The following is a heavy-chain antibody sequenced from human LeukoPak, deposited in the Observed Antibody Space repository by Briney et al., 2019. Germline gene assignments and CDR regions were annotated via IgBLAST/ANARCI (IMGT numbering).Heavy chain of an antibody. D-gene: IGHD6-19*01. CDR1: GGSISSGSYY. CDR2: LYTSGTT. Sequence: PSETLSLTCTVSGGSISSGSYYWTWIRQPAGEGLEWIGHLYTSGTTSYNPSLQSRVTISADTSKHQFSLRLTSGTAADTAVYYCARAGGSVGWYGTIDSWGQGTLVTVSS. J-gene: IGHJ4*02. V-gene: IGHV4-61*09. CDR3: ARAGGSVGWYGTIDS.